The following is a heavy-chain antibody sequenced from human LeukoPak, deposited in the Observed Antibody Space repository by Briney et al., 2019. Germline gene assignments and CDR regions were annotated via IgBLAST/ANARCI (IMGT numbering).Heavy chain of an antibody. D-gene: IGHD6-6*01. CDR1: GFTFSDYY. CDR2: ISSSGGTI. J-gene: IGHJ4*02. V-gene: IGHV3-11*01. CDR3: AGIAARPE. Sequence: GGSLRLSCAASGFTFSDYYMSWVRQAPGEGLEWISYISSSGGTIYYADSVRGRFTISRDNAKSSLYLQMNSLRAEDTAVYYCAGIAARPEWGQGTLVTVST.